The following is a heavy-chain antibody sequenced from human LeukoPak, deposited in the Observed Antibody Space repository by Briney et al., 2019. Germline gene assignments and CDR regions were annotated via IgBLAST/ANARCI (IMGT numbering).Heavy chain of an antibody. CDR3: ARSGTPWGSGSFDYFDY. Sequence: ASVKVSCKASGYTFTSYDINWVRQATGQGLEWMGWMNPNSGNTGYAQKFQGRVTMTRNTSISTAYMELSSLRSEDTAVYYCARSGTPWGSGSFDYFDYWGQGTLVTVSS. J-gene: IGHJ4*02. D-gene: IGHD3-10*01. CDR1: GYTFTSYD. CDR2: MNPNSGNT. V-gene: IGHV1-8*01.